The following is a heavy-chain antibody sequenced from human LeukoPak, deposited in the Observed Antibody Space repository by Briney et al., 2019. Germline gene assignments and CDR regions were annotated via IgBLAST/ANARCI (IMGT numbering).Heavy chain of an antibody. J-gene: IGHJ6*02. V-gene: IGHV3-23*01. D-gene: IGHD5-18*01. Sequence: GGSLRLSCAASGFTFSSYAMSWVRQAPGKGLEWVSAISGSGGSTYYADSVKGRFTISRENDKNSVYLQMNRLRAGDTAVYYCARGTAQYYYGMDVWGQGTRSPSP. CDR1: GFTFSSYA. CDR2: ISGSGGST. CDR3: ARGTAQYYYGMDV.